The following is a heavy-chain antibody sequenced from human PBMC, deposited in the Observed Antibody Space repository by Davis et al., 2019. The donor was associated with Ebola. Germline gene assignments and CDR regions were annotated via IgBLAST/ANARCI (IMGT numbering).Heavy chain of an antibody. Sequence: PGGSLRLSCTVSGGSISSYYWSWIRQPAGKGLEWIGRIYTSGSTNYNPSLKSRVTMSVDTSKNQFSLKLSSVTAADTAVYYCAGGDSYYDSSGYSDYWGQGTLVTVSS. CDR3: AGGDSYYDSSGYSDY. V-gene: IGHV4-4*07. CDR1: GGSISSYY. D-gene: IGHD3-22*01. J-gene: IGHJ4*02. CDR2: IYTSGST.